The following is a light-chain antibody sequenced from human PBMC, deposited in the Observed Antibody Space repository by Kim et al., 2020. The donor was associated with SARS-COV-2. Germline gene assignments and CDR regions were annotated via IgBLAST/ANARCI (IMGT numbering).Light chain of an antibody. CDR2: DAS. J-gene: IGKJ4*01. Sequence: GDRAPLSCRASRSVSSSYLAWYQQKPGQAPRLLIYDASNRATGIPARFSGSGSGTDFTLTISSLESEDFAVYYCQQRSNWPPALTFGGGTKVDIK. V-gene: IGKV3-11*01. CDR1: RSVSSSY. CDR3: QQRSNWPPALT.